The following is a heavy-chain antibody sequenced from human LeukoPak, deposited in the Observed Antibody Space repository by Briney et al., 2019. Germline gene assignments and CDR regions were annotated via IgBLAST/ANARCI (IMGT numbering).Heavy chain of an antibody. CDR1: GGSISSYY. J-gene: IGHJ4*02. CDR3: ARDHDSSGWYNY. Sequence: SETLSLTCTVSGGSISSYYWSWIRQPPGKGLEWIGYIYYSGSTNYNPSLKSRVTISVDTSKNQFSLKLSSVTAADTAVYYCARDHDSSGWYNYWGQGTLVTVSS. V-gene: IGHV4-59*01. D-gene: IGHD6-19*01. CDR2: IYYSGST.